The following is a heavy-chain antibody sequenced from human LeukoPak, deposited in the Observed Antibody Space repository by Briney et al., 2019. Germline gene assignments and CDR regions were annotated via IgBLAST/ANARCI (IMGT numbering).Heavy chain of an antibody. D-gene: IGHD2-8*01. J-gene: IGHJ3*02. CDR2: IKSDGSST. V-gene: IGHV3-74*01. CDR3: ATVGGVSGRAFDM. Sequence: PGGSLRLSCAASGFSFGSYWLHWVRQAPGKGLVWVSHIKSDGSSTSYADSVEGRFTTSRDNAKNTLYLQMNSLRVEDAAVYYCATVGGVSGRAFDMWGQGTVVTVSS. CDR1: GFSFGSYW.